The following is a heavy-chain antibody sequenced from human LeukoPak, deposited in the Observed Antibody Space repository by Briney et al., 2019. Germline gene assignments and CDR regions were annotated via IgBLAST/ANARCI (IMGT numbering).Heavy chain of an antibody. V-gene: IGHV3-11*01. J-gene: IGHJ4*02. D-gene: IGHD6-19*01. CDR1: GFTFSDYY. Sequence: GGSLRLSCAPSGFTFSDYYMSWIRPAPGKGLEWVSYISSSGSTIYYADSVKGRFTISRDNAKNSLYLQMNSLRAEDTAVYYCARDGLSWAVAGTRVYFDYWGQGTLVTVSS. CDR2: ISSSGSTI. CDR3: ARDGLSWAVAGTRVYFDY.